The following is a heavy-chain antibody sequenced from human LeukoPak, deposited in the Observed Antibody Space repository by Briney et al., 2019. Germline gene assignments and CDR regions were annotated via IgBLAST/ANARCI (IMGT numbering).Heavy chain of an antibody. J-gene: IGHJ3*01. Sequence: PSETLSLTCSASGASVSTTAYFWNWIRQPAGEGLEWIGRIYASGNTHYNPSLKSRVTMSLDTSKNQFSLTMNSVTAADSAVYFCASYREAYDLYPHGLDVWGRGTVVTVSS. CDR2: IYASGNT. CDR3: ASYREAYDLYPHGLDV. CDR1: GASVSTTAYF. V-gene: IGHV4-61*02. D-gene: IGHD5-12*01.